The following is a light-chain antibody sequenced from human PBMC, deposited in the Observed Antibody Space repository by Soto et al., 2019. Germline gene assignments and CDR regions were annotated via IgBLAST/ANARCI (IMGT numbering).Light chain of an antibody. CDR1: QSVSSSY. V-gene: IGKV3-20*01. J-gene: IGKJ1*01. CDR2: GAS. Sequence: EIVLTQSPGTLSLSPGERATLSCRASQSVSSSYLAWYQQKPCQAPTLLIYGASSRATGIPDRFSGSGSGTDFTLTISRLEPEDFAVYYCKQYGSSSWTFGQGTKGDIK. CDR3: KQYGSSSWT.